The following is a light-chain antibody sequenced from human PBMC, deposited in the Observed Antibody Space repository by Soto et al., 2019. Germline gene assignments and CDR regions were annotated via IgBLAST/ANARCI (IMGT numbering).Light chain of an antibody. CDR2: DVS. Sequence: QSVLTQPASVSGSPVQSITISCTGSSSDVGGNKYVSWYQQYPGKAPKLMICDVSNRPSGVSNRFSGSKSGNTASLTISGLQAEDEADYYCSAFTGTTYVFGTGTKVTVL. V-gene: IGLV2-14*01. CDR1: SSDVGGNKY. CDR3: SAFTGTTYV. J-gene: IGLJ1*01.